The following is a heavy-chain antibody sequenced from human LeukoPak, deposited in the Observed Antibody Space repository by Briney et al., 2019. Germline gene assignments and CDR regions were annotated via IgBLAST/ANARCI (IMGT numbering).Heavy chain of an antibody. D-gene: IGHD3-22*01. J-gene: IGHJ6*02. CDR3: AITYGYYYYYYYGMDV. Sequence: SQTLSLTCTVSGGSISSGDYYWSWIRQPPGKGLEWIGYIYYSGSTYYNPSLKSRVTISVDTSKNQFSLKLSSVTAADTAVYYCAITYGYYYYYYYGMDVWGQGTTVTVSS. CDR2: IYYSGST. CDR1: GGSISSGDYY. V-gene: IGHV4-30-4*01.